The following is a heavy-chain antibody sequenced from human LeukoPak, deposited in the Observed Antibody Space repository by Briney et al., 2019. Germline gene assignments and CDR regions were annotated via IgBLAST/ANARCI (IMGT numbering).Heavy chain of an antibody. CDR2: ISSSGSTI. Sequence: GGSLRLSCAASGFTFSSYEMNWVRQAPGKGLEWVSYISSSGSTIYYADSVKGRFTISRDNAKNSLYLQMYSLRAEDTAVYYCARGRSSGYAGTFDYWGQGTLVTVSS. D-gene: IGHD3-22*01. V-gene: IGHV3-48*03. CDR3: ARGRSSGYAGTFDY. CDR1: GFTFSSYE. J-gene: IGHJ4*02.